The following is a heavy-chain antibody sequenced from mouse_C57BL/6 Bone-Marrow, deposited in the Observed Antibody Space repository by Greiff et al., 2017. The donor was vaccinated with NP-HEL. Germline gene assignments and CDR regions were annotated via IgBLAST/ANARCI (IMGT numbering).Heavy chain of an antibody. CDR1: GFSLTSYG. CDR3: ARKGGSLLYYAMDY. J-gene: IGHJ4*01. Sequence: VKLMESGPGLVQPSQSLSITCTVSGFSLTSYGVHWVRQSPGKGLEWLGVIWTGGSTDYNAAFISRLSISKDNSTSQVFFKMNSLQADDTAIYYCARKGGSLLYYAMDYWGQGTSVTVSS. CDR2: IWTGGST. V-gene: IGHV2-2*01.